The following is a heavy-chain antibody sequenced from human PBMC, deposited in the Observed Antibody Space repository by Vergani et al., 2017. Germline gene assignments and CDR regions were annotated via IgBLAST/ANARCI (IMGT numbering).Heavy chain of an antibody. CDR3: AGENVVIARIFDF. V-gene: IGHV4-61*02. CDR2: IHTSGST. Sequence: QVQLQESGPGLVKPSQTLSLTCTVSGGSINSHNYYWSWIRQPAGKVLEWIGRIHTSGSTNYNPSLKSRVTLSEDTSKNQFSLNLTSVTAADTAMYYCAGENVVIARIFDFWGQGTLVTVSS. D-gene: IGHD2-21*01. CDR1: GGSINSHNYY. J-gene: IGHJ4*02.